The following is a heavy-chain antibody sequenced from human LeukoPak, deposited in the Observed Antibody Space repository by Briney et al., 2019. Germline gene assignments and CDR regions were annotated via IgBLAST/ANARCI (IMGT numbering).Heavy chain of an antibody. J-gene: IGHJ6*03. CDR2: INSDGSSA. CDR3: ARAGGYYYYYMDV. Sequence: AGGSLRLSCAASGFNFSIYWMHWVRQAPGKGLVWVSRINSDGSSAIYADSVKGRFTFCRDNAKNVLYLQMDSLRAEDTAVYYCARAGGYYYYYMDVWGKGTRVTVSS. V-gene: IGHV3-74*01. D-gene: IGHD2-15*01. CDR1: GFNFSIYW.